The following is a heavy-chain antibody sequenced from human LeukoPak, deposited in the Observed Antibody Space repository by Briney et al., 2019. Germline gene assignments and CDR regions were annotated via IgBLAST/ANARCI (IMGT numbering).Heavy chain of an antibody. Sequence: GASVKVSCKASGGTFSSYTISWVRQAPGQGLEWMGRIIPILGIANYAQKFQGRVTITADKFTSTAYMELSSLRSEDTAVYYCARQAVAGGPFDYWGQGTLVTVSS. J-gene: IGHJ4*02. D-gene: IGHD6-19*01. CDR1: GGTFSSYT. CDR2: IIPILGIA. V-gene: IGHV1-69*02. CDR3: ARQAVAGGPFDY.